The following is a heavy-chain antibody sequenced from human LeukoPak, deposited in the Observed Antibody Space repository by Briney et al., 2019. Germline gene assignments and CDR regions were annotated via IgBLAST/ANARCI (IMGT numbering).Heavy chain of an antibody. J-gene: IGHJ4*02. V-gene: IGHV4-4*02. CDR1: GGSISSSNW. D-gene: IGHD6-13*01. CDR2: IYHSGST. Sequence: SGTLSLTCAVSGGSISSSNWWSWVRQPPGKGLEWIGEIYHSGSTNYNPSLKSRVTISVDTSKNQFSLKLSSVTAADTAVYYCARHTFIGTAAGYYFDYWGREPWSPSPQ. CDR3: ARHTFIGTAAGYYFDY.